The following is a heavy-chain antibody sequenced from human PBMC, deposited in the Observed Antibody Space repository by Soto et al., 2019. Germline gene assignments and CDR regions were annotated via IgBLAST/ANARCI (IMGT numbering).Heavy chain of an antibody. V-gene: IGHV3-7*03. CDR1: GFTFSSYW. D-gene: IGHD3-22*01. J-gene: IGHJ5*02. Sequence: EVQLVESGGGLVQPGGSLRLSCAASGFTFSSYWMSWVRQAPGKGLEWVANIKQDGSEKYYVDSVKGRFTISRDNAKKSLYLQMNSLRAEDTAVYYCARDRYYYDSSGHLPHWFDPWGQGTLVTVSS. CDR3: ARDRYYYDSSGHLPHWFDP. CDR2: IKQDGSEK.